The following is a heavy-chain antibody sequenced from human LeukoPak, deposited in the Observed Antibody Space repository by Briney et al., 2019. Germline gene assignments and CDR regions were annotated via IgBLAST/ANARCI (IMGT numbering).Heavy chain of an antibody. J-gene: IGHJ6*03. CDR2: IRYDGSNK. V-gene: IGHV3-30*02. CDR3: AKDGKDGSYGYWGYYYYYMDV. CDR1: GFTFNSYG. Sequence: PGGSLRLSCAASGFTFNSYGMHRVRQAPGKGLEWVAFIRYDGSNKYYADSVKGRFTISRDNSKNTLYLQMNSLRAEDTAVYYCAKDGKDGSYGYWGYYYYYMDVWGKGTTVTVSS. D-gene: IGHD5-18*01.